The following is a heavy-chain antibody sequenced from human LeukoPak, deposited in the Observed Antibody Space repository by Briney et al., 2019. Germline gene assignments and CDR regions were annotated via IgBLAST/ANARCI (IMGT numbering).Heavy chain of an antibody. D-gene: IGHD3-10*01. Sequence: QSGGSLRLSCAASGFTFSSYAMHWVRQAAGKGLEWVAVVSYDGSNKYYADSVKGQFTISRDNSKNTLYLQMNSLRAEDTAVYYCARGSWRLVRGAASFESWGQGTLVTVSS. CDR2: VSYDGSNK. V-gene: IGHV3-30-3*01. CDR1: GFTFSSYA. J-gene: IGHJ4*02. CDR3: ARGSWRLVRGAASFES.